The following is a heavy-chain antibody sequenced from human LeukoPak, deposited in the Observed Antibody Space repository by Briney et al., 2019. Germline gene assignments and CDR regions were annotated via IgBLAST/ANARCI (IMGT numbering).Heavy chain of an antibody. V-gene: IGHV1-69*06. Sequence: ASVKVSCKASGGTFSSYAISRVRQAPGQGLEWMGGIILIFGTANYAQKFQGRVTITADKSTSTAYMELSSLRSEDTAVYYCARGTITMVRGVMDYYGMDVWGKGTTVTVSS. CDR1: GGTFSSYA. CDR2: IILIFGTA. CDR3: ARGTITMVRGVMDYYGMDV. J-gene: IGHJ6*04. D-gene: IGHD3-10*01.